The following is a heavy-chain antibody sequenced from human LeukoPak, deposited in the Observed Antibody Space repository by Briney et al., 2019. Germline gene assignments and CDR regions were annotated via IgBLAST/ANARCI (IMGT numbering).Heavy chain of an antibody. D-gene: IGHD4-17*01. CDR3: ARRFAVNPRYAFDI. CDR1: GGSISTYY. Sequence: SETLSLTCAVSGGSISTYYWTWIRQPPGKGLEWIGYIYYSGSTNYDPSLKSRVTILLDTSKNQFSLKLSSVTAAGTAVYYCARRFAVNPRYAFDIWGQGTMVTVSS. CDR2: IYYSGST. V-gene: IGHV4-59*08. J-gene: IGHJ3*02.